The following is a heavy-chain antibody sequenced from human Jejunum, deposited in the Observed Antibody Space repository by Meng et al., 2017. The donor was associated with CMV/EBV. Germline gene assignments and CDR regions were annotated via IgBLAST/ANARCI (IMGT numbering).Heavy chain of an antibody. CDR2: IYYGGGAT. CDR1: GFTFSTFA. V-gene: IGHV3-23*03. Sequence: GFTFSTFAMGWVRQAPGKGLECVSSIYYGGGATHYPDSVKGRFTISRDTSENTLYLQMSSLRVDDTALYYCAKGVTSGSTYRAFDILGQGTKVTVSS. J-gene: IGHJ3*02. CDR3: AKGVTSGSTYRAFDI. D-gene: IGHD3-22*01.